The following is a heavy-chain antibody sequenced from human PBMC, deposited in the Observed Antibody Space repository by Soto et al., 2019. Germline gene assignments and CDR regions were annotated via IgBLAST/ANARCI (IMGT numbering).Heavy chain of an antibody. CDR3: AIANLAAGSLHSY. D-gene: IGHD4-4*01. CDR1: GLTFSSYW. J-gene: IGHJ4*02. Sequence: GYLRLSCAAPGLTFSSYWMHWVRHAPGKGLFWVSRMNSDGSSTTYADSVKGRLTISRDNAKNTLYLQINSLRPEDTAVYYCAIANLAAGSLHSYSSQGTLDIVSS. CDR2: MNSDGSST. V-gene: IGHV3-74*01.